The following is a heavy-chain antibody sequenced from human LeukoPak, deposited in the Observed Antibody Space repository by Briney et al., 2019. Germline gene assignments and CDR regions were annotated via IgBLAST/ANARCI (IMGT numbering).Heavy chain of an antibody. J-gene: IGHJ4*02. CDR1: EDTFTYYH. CDR3: ATEAPRSYYSDY. CDR2: VYATGGTT. Sequence: ASVRVSCKASEDTFTYYHIHWVRQAPGQGVEWMGAVYATGGTTINTQNFQGRVTMTRDTSTGTVYMELGSLRFEDTAMYYCATEAPRSYYSDYWGRGILVTVSS. V-gene: IGHV1-46*01.